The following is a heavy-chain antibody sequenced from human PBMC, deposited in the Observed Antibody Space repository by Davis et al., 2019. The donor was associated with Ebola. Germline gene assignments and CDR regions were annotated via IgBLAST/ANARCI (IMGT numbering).Heavy chain of an antibody. Sequence: MPGGSLRLSCAVYGGSFSGYYWSWIRQPPGKGLEWIGEINHSGSTNYNPSLKSRVTISVDTSKNQFSLKLSSVTAADTAVYYCANFLTEAASWGQGTLVTVSS. J-gene: IGHJ4*02. D-gene: IGHD6-25*01. CDR1: GGSFSGYY. CDR3: ANFLTEAAS. CDR2: INHSGST. V-gene: IGHV4-34*01.